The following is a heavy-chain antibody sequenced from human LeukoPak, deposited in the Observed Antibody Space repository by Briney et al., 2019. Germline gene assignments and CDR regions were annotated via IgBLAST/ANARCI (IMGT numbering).Heavy chain of an antibody. V-gene: IGHV3-7*05. D-gene: IGHD6-13*01. J-gene: IGHJ4*02. CDR1: GFTFSNYW. CDR2: IKEDGSEK. CDR3: ARDWGAAGLWDY. Sequence: PGGSLRLSCATSGFTFSNYWMSWVRQAPGKGLEWVANIKEDGSEKNYVDSVKGRFTISRDNAKNSLCLQMNSLRAEDTAIYYCARDWGAAGLWDYWGQGTLVTVSS.